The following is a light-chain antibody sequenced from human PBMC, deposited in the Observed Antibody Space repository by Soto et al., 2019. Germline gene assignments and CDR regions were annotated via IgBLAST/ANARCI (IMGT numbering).Light chain of an antibody. J-gene: IGKJ1*01. CDR1: QGIRND. CDR2: GAF. V-gene: IGKV1-6*01. Sequence: AIQMTQSPAALSGTVGYRVTVTGRASQGIRNDLGWYKQKTGNAHKLLIYGAFNLQTGVPSRLSGSGFGTDFTLTIRSMQHEDFATYYCLKDHNYPWTFGKGTKVDIK. CDR3: LKDHNYPWT.